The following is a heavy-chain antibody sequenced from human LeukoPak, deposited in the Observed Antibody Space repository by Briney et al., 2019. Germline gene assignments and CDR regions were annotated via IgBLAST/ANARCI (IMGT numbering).Heavy chain of an antibody. CDR2: ISGSGGRT. Sequence: GGSLRLSCAASGFSFSSYAMSWVRQAPGKGLEWVSGISGSGGRTYYADSVKGRFTISRDNAKNSLYLQMNSLRAEDTAVYYCAREVMVRGEYGFDYWGQGTLVTVSS. CDR1: GFSFSSYA. D-gene: IGHD3-10*01. CDR3: AREVMVRGEYGFDY. J-gene: IGHJ4*02. V-gene: IGHV3-23*01.